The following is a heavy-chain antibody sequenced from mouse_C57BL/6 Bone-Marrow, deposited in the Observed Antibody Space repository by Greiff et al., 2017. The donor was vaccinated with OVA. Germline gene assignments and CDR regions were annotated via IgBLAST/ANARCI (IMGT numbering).Heavy chain of an antibody. Sequence: VKLMESGPELVKPGASVKISCKASGYAFSSSWMNWVKQRPGKGLEWIGRIYPGDGDTNYNGKFKGKATLTADKSSSTAYMQLSSLTSEDSAVYFCAIYDGYPHYYAMDYWGQGTSVTVSS. CDR1: GYAFSSSW. V-gene: IGHV1-82*01. D-gene: IGHD2-3*01. CDR2: IYPGDGDT. CDR3: AIYDGYPHYYAMDY. J-gene: IGHJ4*01.